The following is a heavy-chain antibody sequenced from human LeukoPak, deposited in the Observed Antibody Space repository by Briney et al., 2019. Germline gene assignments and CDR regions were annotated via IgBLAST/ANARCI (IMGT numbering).Heavy chain of an antibody. CDR3: AKAKVAAATQVGFFDY. J-gene: IGHJ4*02. CDR1: GFTFSSCG. D-gene: IGHD2-15*01. Sequence: GRSLRLSCAASGFTFSSCGIXXVRQAPGKXXXXXXXXWYDAXIEHYADSVKGRFTISRDNSKNTLYLQMSSLRAEDTAVYYCAKAKVAAATQVGFFDYWGQGALVTVSS. CDR2: XWYDAXIE. V-gene: IGHV3-33*06.